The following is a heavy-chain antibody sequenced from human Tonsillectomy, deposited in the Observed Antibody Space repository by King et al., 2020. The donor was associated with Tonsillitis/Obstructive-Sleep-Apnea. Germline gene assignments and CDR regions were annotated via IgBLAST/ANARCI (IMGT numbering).Heavy chain of an antibody. CDR3: AKNTGYSYGEFDY. V-gene: IGHV3-9*01. J-gene: IGHJ4*02. CDR1: GFTFDDYA. Sequence: VQLVESGGGLVQPGRSLRLSCAASGFTFDDYAIHWVRQAPGKGLEWVSGISWTSGSIGYADSVKGRFTISRDNAKKSLYLQMNSLRGEDTALYYCAKNTGYSYGEFDYWGQGTLVTVSS. CDR2: ISWTSGSI. D-gene: IGHD5-18*01.